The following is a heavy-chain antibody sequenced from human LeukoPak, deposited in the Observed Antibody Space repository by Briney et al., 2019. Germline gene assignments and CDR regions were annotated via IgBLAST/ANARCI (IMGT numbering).Heavy chain of an antibody. J-gene: IGHJ3*02. CDR1: GFTFSTYA. CDR2: ISYDGSNK. CDR3: ARGRGAFDI. Sequence: GALRLSCAASGFTFSTYAMIGVRQAPGKGLEGVAVISYDGSNKYYADSVKGRFTISRENSKNTLYLQMNSLRAEDTAVYYCARGRGAFDIWGQGTMVTVSS. V-gene: IGHV3-30*04.